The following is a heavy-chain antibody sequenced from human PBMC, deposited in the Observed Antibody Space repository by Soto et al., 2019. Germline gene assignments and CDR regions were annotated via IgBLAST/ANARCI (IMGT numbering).Heavy chain of an antibody. Sequence: GGSLRLSCAASGFTFDDYAMHWVRQAPGKGLEWVSGITWNRGTIGCADSVKGRFTISRDNAKNSLYLQMNSLRTEDTALYYCLKDRGRRSTSFRMDVWGQGTTVTVSS. CDR3: LKDRGRRSTSFRMDV. V-gene: IGHV3-9*01. CDR2: ITWNRGTI. J-gene: IGHJ6*02. CDR1: GFTFDDYA. D-gene: IGHD2-2*01.